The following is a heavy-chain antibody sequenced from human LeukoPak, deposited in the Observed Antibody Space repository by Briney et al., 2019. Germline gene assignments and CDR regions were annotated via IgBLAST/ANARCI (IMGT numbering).Heavy chain of an antibody. V-gene: IGHV1-69*01. CDR3: ASNAARHTGGVLDY. CDR2: IIPIFGTA. D-gene: IGHD3-16*01. Sequence: SVKVSCKASGGTFSSYAISWVRQAPGQGLEWMGGIIPIFGTANYAQKFQGRVTITADESTSTAYMELSSLRSEDTAVYYCASNAARHTGGVLDYWGQGTLVTVSS. J-gene: IGHJ4*02. CDR1: GGTFSSYA.